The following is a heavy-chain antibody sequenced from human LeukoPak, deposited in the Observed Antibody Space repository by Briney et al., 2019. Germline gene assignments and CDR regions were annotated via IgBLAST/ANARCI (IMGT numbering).Heavy chain of an antibody. J-gene: IGHJ4*02. CDR2: ISSSSSYI. Sequence: GGSLRLSCAASGFTFSSYSMNWVRQAPGKGLEWVSSISSSSSYIYYADSVKGRFTISRDNAKKSLYLQMNSLRAEDTAVYYCARDRDYGSGSYDYWGQGTLVTVSS. CDR1: GFTFSSYS. CDR3: ARDRDYGSGSYDY. V-gene: IGHV3-21*01. D-gene: IGHD3-10*01.